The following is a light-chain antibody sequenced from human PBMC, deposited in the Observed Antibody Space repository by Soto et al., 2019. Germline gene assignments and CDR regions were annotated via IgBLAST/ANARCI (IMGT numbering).Light chain of an antibody. J-gene: IGKJ3*01. V-gene: IGKV1-39*01. CDR2: AAS. CDR3: QQSYSTPLGFT. Sequence: DIQMTQSPSSLSASVGDRVTITCRASQSISSYLNWYQQKPGKAPKLLIYAASSLQSGVPSRFRGSGSGTDFTLTISSLQPEDFATYYCQQSYSTPLGFTFGPGTKVDIK. CDR1: QSISSY.